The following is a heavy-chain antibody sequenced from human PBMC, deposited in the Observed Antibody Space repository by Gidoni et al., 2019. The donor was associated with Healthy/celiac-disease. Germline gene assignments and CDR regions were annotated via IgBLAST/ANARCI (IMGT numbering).Heavy chain of an antibody. CDR3: AMPIAARLWDAFDI. Sequence: QVQLVQSGAEVKKPGSSVKVSCKASGGTFSSYAISWVRQAPGPGLEWMGGIIPIFGTANYAQKFQGRVTITADESTSTAYMELSSLRSEDTAVYYCAMPIAARLWDAFDIWGQGTMVTVSS. V-gene: IGHV1-69*01. J-gene: IGHJ3*02. CDR2: IIPIFGTA. D-gene: IGHD6-6*01. CDR1: GGTFSSYA.